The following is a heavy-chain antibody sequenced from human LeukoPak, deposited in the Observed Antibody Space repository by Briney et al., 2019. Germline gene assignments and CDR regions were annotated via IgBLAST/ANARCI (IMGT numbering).Heavy chain of an antibody. D-gene: IGHD5-24*01. J-gene: IGHJ6*02. Sequence: GGSLRLSCAASGFTFSSYAMSWVRQAPGKGLEWVANIKQDGSEKYYVDSVKGRFTISRDNAKNSLYLQMNSLRAEDTAVYYCARDWGSMATISLWYYYGMDVWGQGTTVTVSS. CDR3: ARDWGSMATISLWYYYGMDV. V-gene: IGHV3-7*01. CDR2: IKQDGSEK. CDR1: GFTFSSYA.